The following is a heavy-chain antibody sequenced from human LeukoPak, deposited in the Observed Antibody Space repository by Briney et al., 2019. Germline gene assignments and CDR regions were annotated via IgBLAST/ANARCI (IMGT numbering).Heavy chain of an antibody. CDR1: GYTFTSYD. J-gene: IGHJ4*02. CDR2: MNPNSGNT. Sequence: ASVTVTFKASGYTFTSYDINWVRQATGQGLEWMGWMNPNSGNTGYAQKFQGRVTMTRNTSISTAYMELSSLRSEDTAVYYCARGSRDGYNYYFDYWGQGTLVTVSS. V-gene: IGHV1-8*01. D-gene: IGHD5-24*01. CDR3: ARGSRDGYNYYFDY.